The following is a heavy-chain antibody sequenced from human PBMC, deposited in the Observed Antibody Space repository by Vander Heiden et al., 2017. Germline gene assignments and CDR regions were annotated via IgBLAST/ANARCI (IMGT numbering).Heavy chain of an antibody. CDR3: TTGFLQGRSPL. CDR1: GFDFRNAW. CDR2: IRSKTDGETT. V-gene: IGHV3-15*01. Sequence: VQLVEYGGGLVKPGGVRRLACAGSGFDFRNAWTGWVRQAPGKGLEWVGRIRSKTDGETTDYAAPVKGRFTISRDDSKNTLYLQMNSLKTEDTAVYYCTTGFLQGRSPLWGQGTMVTVSS. D-gene: IGHD1-1*01. J-gene: IGHJ3*01.